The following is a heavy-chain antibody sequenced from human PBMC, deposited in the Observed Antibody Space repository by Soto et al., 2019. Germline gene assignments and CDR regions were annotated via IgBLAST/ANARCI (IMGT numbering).Heavy chain of an antibody. CDR2: ISSNGGST. CDR3: ARALAQLVGDYGYPDAFDI. Sequence: GGSLRLSCAASGFTFSSYAMHWVRQAPGKGLEYVSAISSNGGSTYYANSVKGRFTISRDNSKNTLYLQMGSLRAEDMAVYYCARALAQLVGDYGYPDAFDIWGQGTMVTVSS. CDR1: GFTFSSYA. J-gene: IGHJ3*02. V-gene: IGHV3-64*01. D-gene: IGHD4-17*01.